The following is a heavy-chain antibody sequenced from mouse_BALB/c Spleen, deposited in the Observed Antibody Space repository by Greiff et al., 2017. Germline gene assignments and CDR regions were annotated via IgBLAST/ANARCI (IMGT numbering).Heavy chain of an antibody. CDR2: IYPGSGST. J-gene: IGHJ4*01. V-gene: IGHV1S22*01. Sequence: LQQPGSELVRPGASVKLSCKASGYTFTSYWMHWVKQRHGQGLEWIGNIYPGSGSTNYDEKFKSKGTLTVDTSSSTAYMHLSSLTSEDSAVYYCTRSGYGYAMDDWGQGTSVTVSS. D-gene: IGHD3-1*01. CDR1: GYTFTSYW. CDR3: TRSGYGYAMDD.